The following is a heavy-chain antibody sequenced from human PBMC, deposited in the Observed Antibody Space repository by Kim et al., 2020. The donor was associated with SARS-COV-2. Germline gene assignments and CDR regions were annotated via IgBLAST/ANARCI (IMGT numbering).Heavy chain of an antibody. CDR3: ARVVHGHVDY. CDR2: IYTSGST. Sequence: SETLSLTCTVSGGSISSGSYYWSWIRQPAGKGLEWIGRIYTSGSTNYNPSLKRRVTISVDTSKNQFSLKLSSVTAADTAMYYCARVVHGHVDYWGQGTLVTVSS. V-gene: IGHV4-61*02. J-gene: IGHJ4*02. D-gene: IGHD3-10*01. CDR1: GGSISSGSYY.